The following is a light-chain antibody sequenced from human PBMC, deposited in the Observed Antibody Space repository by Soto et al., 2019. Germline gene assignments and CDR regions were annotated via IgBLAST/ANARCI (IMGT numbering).Light chain of an antibody. CDR1: SSDVGGYND. J-gene: IGLJ1*01. CDR2: EVS. CDR3: SSYTSSSIDYV. Sequence: QSALTQPASVSGSPGQSITISCTGTSSDVGGYNDVSWYQQHPGKAPKLMIYEVSNRPSGGSNRFAGSKSGNTASLTISGLQAEDEADYYCSSYTSSSIDYVFGTGTKLTVL. V-gene: IGLV2-14*01.